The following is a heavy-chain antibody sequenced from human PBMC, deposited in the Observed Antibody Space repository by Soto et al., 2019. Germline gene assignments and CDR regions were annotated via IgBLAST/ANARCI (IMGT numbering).Heavy chain of an antibody. V-gene: IGHV1-18*01. CDR3: ARERGPVDTAMVTGLYYYYYYGMDV. CDR2: ISAYSGNT. D-gene: IGHD5-18*01. J-gene: IGHJ6*02. Sequence: ASVKVSCKASGYTFTSYGISWVRQAPGQGLEWMGWISAYSGNTNYAQKLQGRVTMTTDTSTSTAYMELRSLRSDDTAVYYCARERGPVDTAMVTGLYYYYYYGMDVWGQGTTVTVSS. CDR1: GYTFTSYG.